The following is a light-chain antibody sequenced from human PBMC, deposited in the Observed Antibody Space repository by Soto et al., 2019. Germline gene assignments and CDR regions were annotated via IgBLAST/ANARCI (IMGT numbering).Light chain of an antibody. Sequence: QSVLTQPPSVSAAPGQTVTISCSGSTSNIGNNYVSWYQQLPGTAPKLLIYENNMRPSGIPDRFSGSKSGTSATLGITGLQTGDEADYYCGTWDTSLSAGGVFGGGTKVTVL. J-gene: IGLJ3*02. CDR3: GTWDTSLSAGGV. CDR1: TSNIGNNY. V-gene: IGLV1-51*02. CDR2: ENN.